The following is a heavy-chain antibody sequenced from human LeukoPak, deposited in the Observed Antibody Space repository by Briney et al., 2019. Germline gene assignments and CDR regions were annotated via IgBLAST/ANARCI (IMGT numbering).Heavy chain of an antibody. CDR3: ASIVGARRGGVFDY. D-gene: IGHD1-26*01. Sequence: ASVKVSCKASGGTFSSYAISWVRQAPGQGLEWMGGIIPILGTANYAQKFQGRVTITTDESTSTAYMELSSLRSEDTAVYYCASIVGARRGGVFDYWGQGTLVTVSS. J-gene: IGHJ4*02. V-gene: IGHV1-69*05. CDR1: GGTFSSYA. CDR2: IIPILGTA.